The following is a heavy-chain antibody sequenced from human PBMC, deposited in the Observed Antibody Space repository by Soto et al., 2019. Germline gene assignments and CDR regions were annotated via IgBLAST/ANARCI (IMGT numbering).Heavy chain of an antibody. CDR3: ARSSPRVVTTWHY. V-gene: IGHV4-61*01. Sequence: PSAPLSLTCTVSRVSVTRGSNFWNWIRQSPGKGLEWIGHIYYSGNTNYNPSLKSRVTISVDTSKNHFSLKLSSVTAADTAVYYWARSSPRVVTTWHYRSSATLVTISS. D-gene: IGHD2-21*01. CDR1: RVSVTRGSNF. CDR2: IYYSGNT. J-gene: IGHJ4*02.